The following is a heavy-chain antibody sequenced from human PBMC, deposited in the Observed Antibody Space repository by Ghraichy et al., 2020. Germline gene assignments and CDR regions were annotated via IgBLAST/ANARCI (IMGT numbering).Heavy chain of an antibody. Sequence: GSLRLSCTVSGDSISGYYWNWIRQPPGKGLEWIGYIHYSGGTNYNPSVKSRVTMSVDTSKNQFSLKVSSVTAADTAVYYCARERGGDGHFEYWGQGTLVTVSS. CDR1: GDSISGYY. CDR3: ARERGGDGHFEY. J-gene: IGHJ4*02. CDR2: IHYSGGT. D-gene: IGHD5-24*01. V-gene: IGHV4-59*01.